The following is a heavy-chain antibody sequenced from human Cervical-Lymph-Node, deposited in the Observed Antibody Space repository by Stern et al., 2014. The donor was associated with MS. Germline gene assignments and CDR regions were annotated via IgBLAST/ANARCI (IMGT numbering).Heavy chain of an antibody. Sequence: VQLVESGGGVIQPGGSLRLSCTASGFTVSRDYMTWVPQAPGKGLEWVSLITNVGSTFYTDSVKGRFTISRDDSKNTVYLHMTSLRAEDTAMYYCARDTSSPERSDWWGQGTLVTVSS. CDR1: GFTVSRDY. CDR2: ITNVGST. J-gene: IGHJ4*02. D-gene: IGHD1-1*01. V-gene: IGHV3-53*01. CDR3: ARDTSSPERSDW.